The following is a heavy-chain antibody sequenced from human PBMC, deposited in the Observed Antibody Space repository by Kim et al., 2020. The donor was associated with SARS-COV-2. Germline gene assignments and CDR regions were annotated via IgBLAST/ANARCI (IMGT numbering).Heavy chain of an antibody. Sequence: GGSLRLSCAASGFTFSSYGMHWVRQAPGKGLEWVAVIWYDGSNKYYADSVKGRFTISRDNSKNTLYLQMNSLRAEDTAVYYCARDQGLLWFGTRSNWFDPWGQGTLVTVSS. CDR2: IWYDGSNK. J-gene: IGHJ5*02. D-gene: IGHD3-10*01. V-gene: IGHV3-33*01. CDR1: GFTFSSYG. CDR3: ARDQGLLWFGTRSNWFDP.